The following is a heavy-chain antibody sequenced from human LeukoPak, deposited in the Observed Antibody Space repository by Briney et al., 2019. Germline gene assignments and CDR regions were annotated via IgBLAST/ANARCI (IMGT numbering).Heavy chain of an antibody. J-gene: IGHJ6*03. CDR3: AIRGSYEYYYYYTDV. V-gene: IGHV1-69*05. D-gene: IGHD1-26*01. CDR1: GATFSSYA. CDR2: IIPIFGTA. Sequence: SVKVSCKASGATFSSYAISWVRQAPGQGLEWMGGIIPIFGTANYAQKFQGRVTITTDESTSTAYMELSSLTSEDTAVYYCAIRGSYEYYYYYTDVWRKGTTVTVSS.